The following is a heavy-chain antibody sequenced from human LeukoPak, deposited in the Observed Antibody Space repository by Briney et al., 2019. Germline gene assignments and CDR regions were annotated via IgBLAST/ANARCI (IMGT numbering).Heavy chain of an antibody. CDR1: GYTFTAYY. Sequence: ASMKVSCKASGYTFTAYYIHWVRQAPGQGLEWMGWINPNSGGTNSAQKFQGRVTMTRDTSISTAYMELSRLTSDDTAVYYCARGSSGWSADYYGMDVWGQGTTVTVSS. V-gene: IGHV1-2*02. J-gene: IGHJ6*02. D-gene: IGHD6-19*01. CDR3: ARGSSGWSADYYGMDV. CDR2: INPNSGGT.